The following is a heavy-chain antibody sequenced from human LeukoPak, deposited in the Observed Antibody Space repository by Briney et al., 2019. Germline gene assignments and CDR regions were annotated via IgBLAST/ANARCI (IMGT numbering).Heavy chain of an antibody. CDR1: GVSISAYF. Sequence: SQTLSLTCTVSGVSISAYFWTWIRQPAGKGLEWIGRIYTSGTINYNPSLESRLTMSLDTSKNQISLRLSSVTAADTGVYYCARKDGDFWGQGTLVTVSS. V-gene: IGHV4-4*07. CDR3: ARKDGDF. J-gene: IGHJ4*02. CDR2: IYTSGTI.